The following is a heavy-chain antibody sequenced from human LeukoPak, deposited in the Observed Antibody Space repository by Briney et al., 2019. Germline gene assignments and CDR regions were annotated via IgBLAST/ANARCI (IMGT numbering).Heavy chain of an antibody. V-gene: IGHV4-31*03. CDR2: IYYSGST. Sequence: SETLSLTCTVSGGSISSGGYYWSWIRQHPGKGLEWIGYIYYSGSTYYNPSLKSRVTISVDTSKNQFSLKLSSVTAADTAVYYCAREKSPIAVAGKKGYWYFDLWGRGTLVTVSS. CDR3: AREKSPIAVAGKKGYWYFDL. D-gene: IGHD6-19*01. CDR1: GGSISSGGYY. J-gene: IGHJ2*01.